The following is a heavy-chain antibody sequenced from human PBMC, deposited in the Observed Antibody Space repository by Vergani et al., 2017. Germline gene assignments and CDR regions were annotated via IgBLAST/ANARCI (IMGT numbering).Heavy chain of an antibody. CDR1: GFSLNTRGVS. J-gene: IGHJ6*03. D-gene: IGHD1-7*01. Sequence: QITLKESGPTLVKPTQTLTLTCTFSGFSLNTRGVSVAWIRQPPGKALDWPALIYWNDDQHYSPSLNNRVTITKDTSKNHVVLTMTNMDYVDTGTYYCVYRKTECGTTGXFYPFYYYYYMDVWGKGTTVTVSS. V-gene: IGHV2-5*04. CDR2: IYWNDDQ. CDR3: VYRKTECGTTGXFYPFYYYYYMDV.